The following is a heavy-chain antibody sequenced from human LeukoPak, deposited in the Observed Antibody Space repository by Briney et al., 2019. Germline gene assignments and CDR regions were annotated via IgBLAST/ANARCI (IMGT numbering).Heavy chain of an antibody. V-gene: IGHV3-30*02. CDR1: GFTFSSYG. CDR3: ATRNSGNYWGY. Sequence: EGSLRLYCAASGFTFSSYGMHWVRQPPGKGLEWVAFIYYDGNNKYYADSVKGRFTVSRDTSKNTLYLQMNSLRAEDTAVYYCATRNSGNYWGYWGQETLVTVSS. J-gene: IGHJ4*02. D-gene: IGHD1-26*01. CDR2: IYYDGNNK.